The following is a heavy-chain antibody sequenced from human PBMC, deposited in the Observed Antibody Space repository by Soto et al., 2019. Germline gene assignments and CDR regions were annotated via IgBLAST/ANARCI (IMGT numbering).Heavy chain of an antibody. CDR1: GGSISSYY. D-gene: IGHD3-10*01. CDR2: IYYSGST. J-gene: IGHJ6*02. V-gene: IGHV4-59*01. Sequence: QVQLQESGPGLVKPSETLSLTCTVSGGSISSYYWSWLRQSPGKGLAWIGYIYYSGSTNYNPSLKIRVTIPVDTCKSQFSLKLSSVNAADTAVYYCAKDQVVVRGGPHYYGMDVWGRGTTVAVSS. CDR3: AKDQVVVRGGPHYYGMDV.